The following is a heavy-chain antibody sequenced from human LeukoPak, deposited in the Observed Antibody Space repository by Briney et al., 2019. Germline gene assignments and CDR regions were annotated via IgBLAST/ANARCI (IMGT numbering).Heavy chain of an antibody. J-gene: IGHJ5*02. CDR1: GDSVSSNSVT. V-gene: IGHV6-1*01. CDR3: ARRLTQYDCFDP. D-gene: IGHD2-2*01. Sequence: SQTLPLTCAISGDSVSSNSVTWHWIRQSPSRGLEWLGRIYYRSTWYNDYAVSVRGRITVNPDTSKNQFSLHLNSVTPEDTAVYYCARRLTQYDCFDPWGQGILVTVSS. CDR2: IYYRSTWYN.